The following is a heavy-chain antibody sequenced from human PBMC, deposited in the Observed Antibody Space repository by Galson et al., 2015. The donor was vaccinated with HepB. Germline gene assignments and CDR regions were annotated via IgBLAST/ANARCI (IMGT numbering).Heavy chain of an antibody. J-gene: IGHJ4*02. CDR1: GYTFTSYG. Sequence: KVSCKASGYTFTSYGISWVRQAPGQGLEWMGWISAYNGNTNYAQKLQGRVTMTTDTSTSTAYMELRSLRSDDTAVYYCARDLLINYYDSSGYYFDYWGQGTLVTVSS. CDR2: ISAYNGNT. V-gene: IGHV1-18*01. CDR3: ARDLLINYYDSSGYYFDY. D-gene: IGHD3-22*01.